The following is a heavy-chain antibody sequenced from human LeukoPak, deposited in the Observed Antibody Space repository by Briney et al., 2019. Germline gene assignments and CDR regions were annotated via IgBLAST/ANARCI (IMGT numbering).Heavy chain of an antibody. CDR3: ARGFGSGSYYNVGGAFDI. CDR1: GGSFSGYY. V-gene: IGHV4-34*01. J-gene: IGHJ3*02. D-gene: IGHD3-10*01. CDR2: INHSGST. Sequence: SETLSLTCAVYGGSFSGYYWSWIRQPPGKGLEWIGEINHSGSTNYNPSLKSRVTISVDTSKNQFSLKLSSVTAADTAVYYCARGFGSGSYYNVGGAFDIWGQGTMVTVSS.